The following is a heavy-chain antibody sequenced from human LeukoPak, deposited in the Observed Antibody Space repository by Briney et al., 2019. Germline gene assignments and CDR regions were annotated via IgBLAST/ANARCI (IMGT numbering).Heavy chain of an antibody. D-gene: IGHD3-3*01. CDR1: GFTFSSYE. CDR2: ISSSGSTI. Sequence: GGSLRLSCAASGFTFSSYEMNWVRQAPGKGLEWVSYISSSGSTIYYADSVKGRFTISRDNAKNSLYLQMNSLRAEDTAVYYCASGIWSGYYMSGTDYWGQGTLVTVSS. CDR3: ASGIWSGYYMSGTDY. J-gene: IGHJ4*02. V-gene: IGHV3-48*03.